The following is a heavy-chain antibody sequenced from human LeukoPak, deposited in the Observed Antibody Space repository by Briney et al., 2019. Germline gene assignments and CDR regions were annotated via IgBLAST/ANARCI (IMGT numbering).Heavy chain of an antibody. CDR2: IYYSGST. J-gene: IGHJ1*01. Sequence: PSETLSLTCTVSGGSISSGGYFWSWIRQHPGKGLEWIGYIYYSGSTYYNPSLKGRVTISVDTSKNQFSLRLSSVTVADTAIYYCASVSYDTSLQHWGQGTLVTVSS. CDR3: ASVSYDTSLQH. CDR1: GGSISSGGYF. V-gene: IGHV4-31*03. D-gene: IGHD3-22*01.